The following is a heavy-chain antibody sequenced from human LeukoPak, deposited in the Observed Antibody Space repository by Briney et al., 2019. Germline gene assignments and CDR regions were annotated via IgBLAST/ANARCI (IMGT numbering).Heavy chain of an antibody. CDR1: GFTFSSYA. V-gene: IGHV3-23*01. Sequence: GGSLRLSCAASGFTFSSYAMSWVRQAPGKGLEWVSAISGSGGSTYYADSVKGRFTISRDNSKNTLYLQMNSLRAEDTAVYYCAKDVGYYDSSGSSLYYFDYWGQGILVTVSS. D-gene: IGHD3-22*01. CDR2: ISGSGGST. CDR3: AKDVGYYDSSGSSLYYFDY. J-gene: IGHJ4*02.